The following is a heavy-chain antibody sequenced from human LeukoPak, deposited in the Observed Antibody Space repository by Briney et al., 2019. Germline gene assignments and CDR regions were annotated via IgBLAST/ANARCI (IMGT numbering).Heavy chain of an antibody. Sequence: GASVKVSCKASGGTFSSYAISWVRQAPGQGLEWMGGIIPIFGTANYAQKFQGRVTITADESTSTAYMELSSLRSEDTAVYYCARGRYYYDSSALRGNWFDPWGQGTLVTVSS. D-gene: IGHD3-22*01. V-gene: IGHV1-69*13. CDR1: GGTFSSYA. CDR2: IIPIFGTA. J-gene: IGHJ5*02. CDR3: ARGRYYYDSSALRGNWFDP.